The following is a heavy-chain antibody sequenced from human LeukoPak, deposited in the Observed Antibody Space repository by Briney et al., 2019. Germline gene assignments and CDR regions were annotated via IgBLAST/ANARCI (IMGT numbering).Heavy chain of an antibody. CDR3: ARKQDYGDYLQYFDY. J-gene: IGHJ4*02. D-gene: IGHD4-17*01. Sequence: GGSLRLSCAASGFTFSSYSMNWVRQAPGKGLEWVSCITTSSGYIYYADSVKGRFTISRDNAKNSLYLQMNSLRAEDTAVYYCARKQDYGDYLQYFDYWGQGALVTVSS. CDR2: ITTSSGYI. CDR1: GFTFSSYS. V-gene: IGHV3-21*01.